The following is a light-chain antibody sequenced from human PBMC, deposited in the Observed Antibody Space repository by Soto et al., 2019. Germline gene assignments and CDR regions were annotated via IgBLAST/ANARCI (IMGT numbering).Light chain of an antibody. Sequence: EMVMTQAPGTLSVSPGERVTLSCRASESVRSNLAWYQQKPGQAPRLLIYGASTRATGIPARFSGSGSGTDFTLTISSLQTEDLAVYYCQQYNKWITFGQGTRLEIK. V-gene: IGKV3D-15*01. J-gene: IGKJ5*01. CDR2: GAS. CDR3: QQYNKWIT. CDR1: ESVRSN.